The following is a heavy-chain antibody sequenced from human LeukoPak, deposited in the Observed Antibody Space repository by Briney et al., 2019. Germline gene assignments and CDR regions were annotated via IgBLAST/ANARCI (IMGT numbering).Heavy chain of an antibody. D-gene: IGHD3-16*01. J-gene: IGHJ4*02. V-gene: IGHV4-4*07. CDR2: VYTSGST. CDR3: ARDFPSPSGGYFDH. Sequence: PSETLSLTCTVSGGSISTSYWSWIRQPAGKGLEWIGRVYTSGSTNYNPSLKSRITMSLGTSKKQFSLKLNSVTAADTAVYYCARDFPSPSGGYFDHWGQGTLVTVSS. CDR1: GGSISTSY.